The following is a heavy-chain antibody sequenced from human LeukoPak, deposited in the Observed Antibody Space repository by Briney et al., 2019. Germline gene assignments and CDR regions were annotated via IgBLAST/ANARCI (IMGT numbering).Heavy chain of an antibody. CDR2: IYYSGST. J-gene: IGHJ3*02. D-gene: IGHD5-18*01. V-gene: IGHV4-59*08. CDR1: GGSISSYY. CDR3: ARHAYSYGYSSAFDI. Sequence: SETLSLTYTVSGGSISSYYWSWIRQPPGKGLEWIGYIYYSGSTNYNPSLKSRVTISVDTSKNQFSLKLSSVTAADTAVYYCARHAYSYGYSSAFDIWGQGTMVTVSS.